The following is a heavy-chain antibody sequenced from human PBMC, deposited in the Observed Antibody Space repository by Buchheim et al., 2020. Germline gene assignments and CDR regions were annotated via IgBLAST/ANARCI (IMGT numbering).Heavy chain of an antibody. V-gene: IGHV1-8*01. CDR1: GYTFTSYD. J-gene: IGHJ4*02. CDR3: ARLDYDFWSGYYGPRRTYFDY. CDR2: MNPNSGNT. Sequence: QVQLVQSGAEVKKPGASVKVSCKASGYTFTSYDINWVRQATGQGLEWMGWMNPNSGNTGYAQKFQGRVTMTRNTSISTAYMELSSLRSEDTAVYYCARLDYDFWSGYYGPRRTYFDYWGQGTL. D-gene: IGHD3-3*01.